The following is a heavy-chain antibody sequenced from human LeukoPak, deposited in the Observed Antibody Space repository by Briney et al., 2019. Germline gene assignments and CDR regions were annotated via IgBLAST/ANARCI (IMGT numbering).Heavy chain of an antibody. V-gene: IGHV4-61*02. J-gene: IGHJ4*02. D-gene: IGHD1-26*01. Sequence: SQTLSLTCTVSGGSISSGSYYWSWIRQPAGKGLEWIGRIYTSGSTNYNPSLKSRVTISVDTSKNQFSLKLSSVTAADTAGYYCARDTSEGATIDYWGQGPLVTVPS. CDR3: ARDTSEGATIDY. CDR1: GGSISSGSYY. CDR2: IYTSGST.